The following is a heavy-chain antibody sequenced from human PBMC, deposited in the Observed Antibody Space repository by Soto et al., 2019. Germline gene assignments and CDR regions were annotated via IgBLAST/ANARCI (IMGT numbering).Heavy chain of an antibody. J-gene: IGHJ4*02. CDR3: ARPLPSGDTWNYLDY. CDR1: GFTFSSHG. CDR2: ISSRSFHK. D-gene: IGHD1-7*01. V-gene: IGHV3-21*04. Sequence: GGSLRLSCEASGFTFSSHGMNWVRQAPGKGLEWVSFISSRSFHKYYADSVKGRFTISRDNANNSLFLQMDSLRAEDTAIYYCARPLPSGDTWNYLDYWGQGALVTVSS.